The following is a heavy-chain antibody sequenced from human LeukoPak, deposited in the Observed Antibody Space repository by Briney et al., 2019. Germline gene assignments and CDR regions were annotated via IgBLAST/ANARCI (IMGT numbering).Heavy chain of an antibody. CDR1: GFPFSSYW. Sequence: PGGSLRLSCVASGFPFSSYWMTWVRQPPGKGLEWIGEINHSGSTNYNPSLKSRVTISVDTSKNQFSLKLSSVTAADTAVYYCARGVYWGQGTLVTVSS. V-gene: IGHV4-34*01. J-gene: IGHJ4*02. CDR2: INHSGST. CDR3: ARGVY.